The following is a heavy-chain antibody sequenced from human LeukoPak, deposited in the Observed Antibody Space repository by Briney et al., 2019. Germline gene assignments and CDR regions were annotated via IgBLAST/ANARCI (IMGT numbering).Heavy chain of an antibody. CDR3: AGINDYGDPTGAFDI. CDR1: GFTFSIYS. CDR2: IISSGSYI. Sequence: GGSLRLSCAASGFTFSIYSMDWVRQAPGKGLEWVSSIISSGSYIHYADSVKGRFTISRDNAKNSLFLQMNSLRAEDTAVYYCAGINDYGDPTGAFDIWGQGTMVTVSS. V-gene: IGHV3-21*01. D-gene: IGHD4-17*01. J-gene: IGHJ3*02.